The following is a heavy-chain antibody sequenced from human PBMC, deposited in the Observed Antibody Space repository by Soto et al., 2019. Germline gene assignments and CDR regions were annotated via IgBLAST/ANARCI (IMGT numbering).Heavy chain of an antibody. D-gene: IGHD6-19*01. CDR3: ARGIAVAGFYFDY. CDR2: IYASGTT. J-gene: IGHJ4*02. V-gene: IGHV3-53*01. CDR1: GFTVSTNY. Sequence: EVQLVESGGGLIQPGESLRLSCAASGFTVSTNYMSWVRQAPGKGLEWVSVIYASGTTYNADSVKGRFTISRDNSKNTLYLQMNSLRAEDTAVYYCARGIAVAGFYFDYWGQGTPVTVSS.